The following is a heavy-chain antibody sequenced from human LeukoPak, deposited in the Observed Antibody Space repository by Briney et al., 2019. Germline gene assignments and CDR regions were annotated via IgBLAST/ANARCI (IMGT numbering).Heavy chain of an antibody. CDR1: GGSISSGDYY. CDR2: IYYSGST. Sequence: PSQTLSLTCTVSGGSISSGDYYWSWIRQPPGKGLEWIGYIYYSGSTYYNPSLKSRVTISVDTSKSQFSLKLNSVTAADTAVYYCAREILAYCGGDCYSAPFDYWGQGTLVTVSS. J-gene: IGHJ4*02. V-gene: IGHV4-30-4*01. CDR3: AREILAYCGGDCYSAPFDY. D-gene: IGHD2-21*02.